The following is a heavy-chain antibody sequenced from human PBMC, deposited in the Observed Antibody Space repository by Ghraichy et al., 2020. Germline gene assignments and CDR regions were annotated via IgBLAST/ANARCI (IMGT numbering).Heavy chain of an antibody. CDR2: IYSGGST. D-gene: IGHD1-7*01. CDR1: GFTVSSNY. CDR3: ARDATGTTFLDR. Sequence: GGSLRLSCAASGFTVSSNYMSWVRQAPGKGLEWVSAIYSGGSTYYTDSVKGRFTISRDNSKNTLYLQMNSLRAEDTALYYCARDATGTTFLDRWGQGTLVSVSS. J-gene: IGHJ5*02. V-gene: IGHV3-53*01.